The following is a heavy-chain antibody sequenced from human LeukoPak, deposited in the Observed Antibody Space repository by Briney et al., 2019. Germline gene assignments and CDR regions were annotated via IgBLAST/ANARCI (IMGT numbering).Heavy chain of an antibody. CDR2: ISSSSSYI. D-gene: IGHD3-10*01. CDR3: ARDWEYYYGSGSYFRWAFDI. V-gene: IGHV3-21*01. CDR1: GFTFSSYI. Sequence: GGSLRLSCAASGFTFSSYILNWVRQAPGKGLEWVSSISSSSSYIYYADSVKGRFTISRDNAKNSLYLQMNSLRAEDTAVYYCARDWEYYYGSGSYFRWAFDIWGQGTMVTVSS. J-gene: IGHJ3*02.